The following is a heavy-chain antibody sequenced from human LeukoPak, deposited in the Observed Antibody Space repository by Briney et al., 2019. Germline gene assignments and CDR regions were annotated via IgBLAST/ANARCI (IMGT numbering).Heavy chain of an antibody. CDR1: GFTVNNKY. CDR3: ARGLFLSGYLDAFDI. D-gene: IGHD3-22*01. Sequence: GGSLRLSCAASGFTVNNKYMTWVRQAPGKGLEWVSLIYNDGLTYYADSVKGRCTISRDNLKNVLYLQMNSLKVEDTALYYCARGLFLSGYLDAFDIWGQGTVVTVSS. CDR2: IYNDGLT. V-gene: IGHV3-53*01. J-gene: IGHJ3*02.